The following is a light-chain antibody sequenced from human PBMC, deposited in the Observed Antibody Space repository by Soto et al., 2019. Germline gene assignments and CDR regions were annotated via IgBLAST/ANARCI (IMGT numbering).Light chain of an antibody. V-gene: IGKV1-5*01. J-gene: IGKJ4*01. CDR1: QSISHW. CDR3: QQLESYPST. CDR2: GAS. Sequence: DIQMTQAPSTLSASIGDRVIITCRASQSISHWLAWYQQKPGKAPNLLIYGASTLQSGVPSRFSGSGSGTDFTLTISSLQPEDFATYYCQQLESYPSTFGGGTKVDIK.